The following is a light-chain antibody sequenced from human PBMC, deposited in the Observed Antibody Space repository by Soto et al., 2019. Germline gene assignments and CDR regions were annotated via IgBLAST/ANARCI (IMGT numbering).Light chain of an antibody. CDR2: DAS. Sequence: EIVLTQSPATLSLSPGERATLSCGASQSVSSSYLAWYQQKPGLAPRLLIYDASYRATGIPDRFSDSGSGTDFTLTISRLEPEYFAVYYCQQYVSSPTFDQGTRLEIK. V-gene: IGKV3D-20*01. J-gene: IGKJ5*01. CDR3: QQYVSSPT. CDR1: QSVSSSY.